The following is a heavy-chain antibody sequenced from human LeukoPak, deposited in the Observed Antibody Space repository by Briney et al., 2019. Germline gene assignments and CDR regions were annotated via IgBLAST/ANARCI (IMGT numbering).Heavy chain of an antibody. J-gene: IGHJ4*02. CDR2: IKQDEGEK. CDR1: GFSFSDYW. Sequence: GGSLRLSCAASGFSFSDYWMTWVRQASGKGLEWVANIKQDEGEKYYVDSVRGRFTISRDNAKNSLYLQMNSLRAEDTAVYYCAKDRYCGSGSEDYWGQGTLVTVSS. D-gene: IGHD3-10*01. V-gene: IGHV3-7*01. CDR3: AKDRYCGSGSEDY.